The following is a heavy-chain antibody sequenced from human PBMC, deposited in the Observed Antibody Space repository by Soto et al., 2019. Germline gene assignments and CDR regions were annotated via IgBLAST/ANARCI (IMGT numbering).Heavy chain of an antibody. J-gene: IGHJ4*02. CDR3: TRRRDWTAMDPLDD. V-gene: IGHV3-73*02. CDR2: IRSKVNTYAT. D-gene: IGHD5-18*01. CDR1: GFTLSDSA. Sequence: EVQLVESGGGLVQPGGSLKLSCAASGFTLSDSAMHWVRQTSGKGLEWVGRIRSKVNTYATAYAASVKGRFTISRDDSXGMTYLQMTSLKAEDTDVYYCTRRRDWTAMDPLDDWGQGTLVTVSS.